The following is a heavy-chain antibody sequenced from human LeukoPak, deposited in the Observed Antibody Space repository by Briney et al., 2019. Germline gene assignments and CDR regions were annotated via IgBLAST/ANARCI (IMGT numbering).Heavy chain of an antibody. CDR2: ISGSGGSA. CDR3: AKDVEDIVVVEFDY. J-gene: IGHJ4*02. V-gene: IGHV3-23*01. D-gene: IGHD2-15*01. CDR1: GFTFSSYA. Sequence: GGSLRLSCAASGFTFSSYAMSWVRQAPGKGLEWVSAISGSGGSAYYADSVKGRFTISRDNSKNTLYLQMNSLRAEDTAVYYCAKDVEDIVVVEFDYWGQGTLVTVSS.